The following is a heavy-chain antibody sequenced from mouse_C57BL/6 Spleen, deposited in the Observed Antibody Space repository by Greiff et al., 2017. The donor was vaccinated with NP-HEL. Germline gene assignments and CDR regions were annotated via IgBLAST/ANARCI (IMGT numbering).Heavy chain of an antibody. J-gene: IGHJ2*01. V-gene: IGHV5-4*01. CDR3: ASDYYGSSSFGY. Sequence: EVHLVESGGGLVKPGGSLKLSCAASGFTFSSYAMSWVRQTPEKRLEWVATISDGGSYTYYPDNVKGRFTISRDNAKNNLYLQMSHLKSEDTAMYYCASDYYGSSSFGYWGQGTTLTVSS. CDR1: GFTFSSYA. D-gene: IGHD1-1*01. CDR2: ISDGGSYT.